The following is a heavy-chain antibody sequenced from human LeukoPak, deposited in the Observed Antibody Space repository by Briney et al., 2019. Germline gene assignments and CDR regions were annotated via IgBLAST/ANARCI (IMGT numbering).Heavy chain of an antibody. Sequence: SETLTLTCTVSGGSISSYYWSWIRQPPGKGLEWIGYIYTSGSTNYNPSLKSRVTISVDTSKNQFSLKLSSVTAADTAVYYCARQGQFTKYFDYWGQGTLVTVSS. CDR1: GGSISSYY. J-gene: IGHJ4*02. D-gene: IGHD4-11*01. V-gene: IGHV4-4*09. CDR3: ARQGQFTKYFDY. CDR2: IYTSGST.